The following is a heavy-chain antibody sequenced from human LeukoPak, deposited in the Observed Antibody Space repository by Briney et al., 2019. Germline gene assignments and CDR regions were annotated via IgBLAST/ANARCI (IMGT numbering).Heavy chain of an antibody. CDR2: ISWNSDTI. J-gene: IGHJ4*02. Sequence: GRSLRLSCAASGFTFNDYAMHWVRQAPGKGLEWVSGISWNSDTIGYADSVKGRFTISRDNSKNTLYLQMNSLRAEDTAVYYCAKELYDSSGYYSYYFDYWGQGTLVTVSS. CDR1: GFTFNDYA. V-gene: IGHV3-9*01. D-gene: IGHD3-22*01. CDR3: AKELYDSSGYYSYYFDY.